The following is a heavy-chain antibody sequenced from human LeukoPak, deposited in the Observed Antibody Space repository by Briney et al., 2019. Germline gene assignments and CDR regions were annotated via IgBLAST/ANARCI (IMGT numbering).Heavy chain of an antibody. J-gene: IGHJ6*03. V-gene: IGHV3-48*01. D-gene: IGHD2-8*01. CDR2: ISSSSSTI. Sequence: GGSLRLSCAASGFTFSSYSMNWVRQAPGKGLEWVSYISSSSSTIYYADSVKGRFTISRDNAKNSLYLQMNSLRAEDTAVYYCARGALCTNGVCLTHYYYYYYMDVWGKGTTVTVSS. CDR1: GFTFSSYS. CDR3: ARGALCTNGVCLTHYYYYYYMDV.